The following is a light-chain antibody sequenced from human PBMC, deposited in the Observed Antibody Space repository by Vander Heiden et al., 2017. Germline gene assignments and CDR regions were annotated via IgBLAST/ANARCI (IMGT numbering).Light chain of an antibody. J-gene: IGKJ1*01. CDR3: QQDGSSLRT. CDR1: QSVSSSY. CDR2: GAS. Sequence: EIVLTQSPGTLSLSPGDRATLSCRASQSVSSSYLAWYQQKPGQAPRLLIYGASSRATGIPDRFSGSGSGTDFTLTISRLEPEDFAVYYCQQDGSSLRTFGQVTKVEIK. V-gene: IGKV3-20*01.